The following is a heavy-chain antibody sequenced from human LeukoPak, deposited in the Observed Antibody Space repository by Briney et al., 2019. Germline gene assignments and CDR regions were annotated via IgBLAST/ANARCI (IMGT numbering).Heavy chain of an antibody. CDR1: GGSISSSSYY. CDR3: ARRNELSGYYYFDY. D-gene: IGHD5-12*01. Sequence: SETLSLTCTVSGGSISSSSYYWGWIRQPPGKGLEWIGSIYYSGSTYYNPSLKSRVTISVDTSKNQFSLKLSSVTAADTAVYYCARRNELSGYYYFDYWGQGTLVTVSS. CDR2: IYYSGST. V-gene: IGHV4-39*01. J-gene: IGHJ4*02.